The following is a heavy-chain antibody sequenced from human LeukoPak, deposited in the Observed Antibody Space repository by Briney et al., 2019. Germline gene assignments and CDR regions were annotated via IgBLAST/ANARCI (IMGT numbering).Heavy chain of an antibody. CDR2: ISRSNSTI. Sequence: GGSLRLSCAASGLTFISYSMNWVRHAPGGGRGWVSYISRSNSTICYADCVKGRFNVSRDNAKYSLYRQMCSQRAEDKAVYYCARDQSWSGSMVLYYYYFYMDGWGKVATVTV. CDR3: ARDQSWSGSMVLYYYYFYMDG. V-gene: IGHV3-48*04. J-gene: IGHJ6*03. CDR1: GLTFISYS. D-gene: IGHD3-10*01.